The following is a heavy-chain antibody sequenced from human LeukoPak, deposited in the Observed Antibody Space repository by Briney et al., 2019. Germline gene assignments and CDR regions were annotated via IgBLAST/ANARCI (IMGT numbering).Heavy chain of an antibody. J-gene: IGHJ4*02. Sequence: GASVKVSCKASGYTFTSYDINWVRQATGQGLEWMGWMNPNSGNTGYAQKFQGRVTMTRSTSISTAYMELSSLRSEDTAVYYCARRISGRAMVRGVISFDYWGQGTLVTVSS. CDR2: MNPNSGNT. V-gene: IGHV1-8*01. CDR1: GYTFTSYD. CDR3: ARRISGRAMVRGVISFDY. D-gene: IGHD3-10*01.